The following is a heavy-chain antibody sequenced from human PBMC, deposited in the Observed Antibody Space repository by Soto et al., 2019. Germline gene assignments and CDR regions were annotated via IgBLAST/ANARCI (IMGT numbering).Heavy chain of an antibody. CDR3: ARSVEGHFDY. CDR2: ITSDTKTI. J-gene: IGHJ4*02. D-gene: IGHD6-19*01. CDR1: GFTFSVYS. V-gene: IGHV3-48*02. Sequence: EVQLVESGGDLVQRGGSLRLSCVASGFTFSVYSMNWVRQAPGKGLEWVSYITSDTKTIKYADSVKGRFTISRDNAKNSLYLQMNSLRDEDTAVYYCARSVEGHFDYWGQGTVVTVSS.